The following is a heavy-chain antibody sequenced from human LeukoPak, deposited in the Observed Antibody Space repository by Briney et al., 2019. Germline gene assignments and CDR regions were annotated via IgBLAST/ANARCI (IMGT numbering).Heavy chain of an antibody. Sequence: ASVKVSCKASGYSVTTYGIVWVRQASGRGLEWMGWISFYNGNTKYAQKYQGRVTMTTDTSTSTAYMELRSLRSDDTAVYYCARGVSARWVDYWGQGTLVTVSS. CDR3: ARGVSARWVDY. V-gene: IGHV1-18*01. D-gene: IGHD4/OR15-4a*01. J-gene: IGHJ4*02. CDR1: GYSVTTYG. CDR2: ISFYNGNT.